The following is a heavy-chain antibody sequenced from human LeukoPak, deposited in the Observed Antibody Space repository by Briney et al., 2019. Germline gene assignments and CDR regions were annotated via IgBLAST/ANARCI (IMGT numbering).Heavy chain of an antibody. D-gene: IGHD6-19*01. Sequence: ASVKVSCKASGYTFTTYGISWVRQAPGQGLEWMGWISPYNGNTNYAQKLQGRVTMTTDTSTSTVYMELRSLRSDDTAVYYCARARLQWLPSEYFQYWGQGTLVTVSS. V-gene: IGHV1-18*01. CDR3: ARARLQWLPSEYFQY. J-gene: IGHJ1*01. CDR1: GYTFTTYG. CDR2: ISPYNGNT.